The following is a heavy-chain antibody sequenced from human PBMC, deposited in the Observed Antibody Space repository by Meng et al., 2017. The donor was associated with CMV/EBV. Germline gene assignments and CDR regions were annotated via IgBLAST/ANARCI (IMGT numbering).Heavy chain of an antibody. CDR3: ARVQVRGEMATPAGY. Sequence: QVAPVQCEGRVKEPGTTVKVSCKASGYPFDGYYMHWVRQAPGKGLEGMGWINPNSGGTNYAQKFQGRVTMTRDTSISTAYMELSRLRSDDTAVYYCARVQVRGEMATPAGYWGQGTLVTVSS. J-gene: IGHJ4*02. D-gene: IGHD5-24*01. V-gene: IGHV1-2*02. CDR2: INPNSGGT. CDR1: GYPFDGYY.